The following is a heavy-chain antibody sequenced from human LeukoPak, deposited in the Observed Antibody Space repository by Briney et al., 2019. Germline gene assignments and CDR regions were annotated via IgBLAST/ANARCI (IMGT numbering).Heavy chain of an antibody. D-gene: IGHD3-9*01. Sequence: PSETLSLTCTVSGGSISGYCWSWIRQPPGKGLEWIGYIYYSGSTNYNPSLKSRVTISVDTSKNQFSLKLSSVTAADTAVYYCARWDYDILTGYSAGGMDVWGQGTTVTVSS. J-gene: IGHJ6*02. CDR1: GGSISGYC. CDR2: IYYSGST. V-gene: IGHV4-59*08. CDR3: ARWDYDILTGYSAGGMDV.